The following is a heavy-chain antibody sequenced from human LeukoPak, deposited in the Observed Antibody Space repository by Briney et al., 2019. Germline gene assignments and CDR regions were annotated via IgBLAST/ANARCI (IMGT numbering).Heavy chain of an antibody. Sequence: PGGSLRLSCAASGFTFSSYSMNWVRQAPGKGLEWVSSISNSGSYIYYADSVKGRFTISRDNSKNTLYLQMNSLRAEDTALYYCARVAVRDDILTGYYALDAFDIWGQGTMATVSS. CDR3: ARVAVRDDILTGYYALDAFDI. CDR1: GFTFSSYS. CDR2: ISNSGSYI. J-gene: IGHJ3*02. D-gene: IGHD3-9*01. V-gene: IGHV3-21*01.